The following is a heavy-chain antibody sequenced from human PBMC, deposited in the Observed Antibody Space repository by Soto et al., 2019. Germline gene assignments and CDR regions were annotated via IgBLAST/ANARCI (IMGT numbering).Heavy chain of an antibody. V-gene: IGHV1-18*01. D-gene: IGHD3-9*01. J-gene: IGHJ4*02. Sequence: QVQLVQSGAEVKKPGSSVKVSCKSSGYTFTSYGISWVRQAPGQGLEWMGWISAYNGNTNYAQKLQGRVTMTTDTYTSTAYMELRSLRSDDTAVYYCAREMDYDSLTGYDYWGQGTLVTVSS. CDR1: GYTFTSYG. CDR3: AREMDYDSLTGYDY. CDR2: ISAYNGNT.